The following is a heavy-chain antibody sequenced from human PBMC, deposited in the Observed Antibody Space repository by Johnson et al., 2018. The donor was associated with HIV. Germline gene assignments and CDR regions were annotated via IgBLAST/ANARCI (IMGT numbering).Heavy chain of an antibody. J-gene: IGHJ3*02. CDR1: GFTFSSYA. Sequence: QVLLVESGGGVVQPGRSLRLSCAASGFTFSSYAMHWVRQAPGKGLEWVAVISYDGSNKYYADSVKGRFPISRDNSKNTLYLQMNSLRAEDTAVYYCAREFLYGDYQDAFDIWGQGTMVTVSS. V-gene: IGHV3-30-3*01. CDR3: AREFLYGDYQDAFDI. CDR2: ISYDGSNK. D-gene: IGHD4-17*01.